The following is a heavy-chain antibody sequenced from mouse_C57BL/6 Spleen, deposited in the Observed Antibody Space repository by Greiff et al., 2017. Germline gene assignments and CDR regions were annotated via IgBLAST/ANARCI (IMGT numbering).Heavy chain of an antibody. CDR2: IDPETGGT. V-gene: IGHV1-15*01. CDR1: GYTFTDYE. CDR3: TREDYDYGFAY. Sequence: QVQLKESGAELVRPGASVTLSCKASGYTFTDYEMHWVKQTPVHGLEWIGAIDPETGGTAYNQKFKGKAILTADKSSSTAYMELRSLTSEDSAVYYCTREDYDYGFAYWGQGTLVTVSA. D-gene: IGHD2-4*01. J-gene: IGHJ3*01.